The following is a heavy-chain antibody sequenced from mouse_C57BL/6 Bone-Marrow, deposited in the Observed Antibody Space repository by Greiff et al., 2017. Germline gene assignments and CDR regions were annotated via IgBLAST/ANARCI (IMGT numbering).Heavy chain of an antibody. CDR3: ARGGNYWYFDV. CDR1: GYTFTDYN. CDR2: INPNNGGT. Sequence: VQLQQSGPELVKPGASVKMSCKASGYTFTDYNMNWVKQSHGKSLEWIGYINPNNGGTSYNQKFKGKATLTVNKSSSTAYMELRSLTSEDSAVYYCARGGNYWYFDVWGTGTTVTVSS. J-gene: IGHJ1*03. V-gene: IGHV1-22*01. D-gene: IGHD2-1*01.